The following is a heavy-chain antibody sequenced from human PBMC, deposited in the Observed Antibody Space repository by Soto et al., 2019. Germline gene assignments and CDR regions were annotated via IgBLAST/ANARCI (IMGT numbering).Heavy chain of an antibody. CDR3: ARRLSGGYCSSTSCRWVGWFDP. Sequence: QVQLQQWGAGLLKPSETLSLTCAVYGGSFSGYYWSWIRQPPGKGLEWIGEINHSGSTNYNPSLKSRVTISVDTAKNQFSLKLSSVTAADTAVYYCARRLSGGYCSSTSCRWVGWFDPWGQGTLVTVSS. CDR1: GGSFSGYY. D-gene: IGHD2-2*01. J-gene: IGHJ5*02. CDR2: INHSGST. V-gene: IGHV4-34*01.